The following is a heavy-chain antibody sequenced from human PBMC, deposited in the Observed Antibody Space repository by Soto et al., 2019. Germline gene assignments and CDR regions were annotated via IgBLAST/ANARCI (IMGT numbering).Heavy chain of an antibody. CDR1: GFPVSTNC. V-gene: IGHV3-66*01. D-gene: IGHD4-17*01. CDR3: ARGSTMTTVG. J-gene: IGHJ1*01. CDR2: IYAGGST. Sequence: EVQMVESGGGLVQPGGSLSLSCAASGFPVSTNCMSWVRQAPGKGLEWVSVIYAGGSTYYADSVKGRFTISRDNSKNTLYLQMNSLRAEDTAVYYCARGSTMTTVGWGQGTLSTVSS.